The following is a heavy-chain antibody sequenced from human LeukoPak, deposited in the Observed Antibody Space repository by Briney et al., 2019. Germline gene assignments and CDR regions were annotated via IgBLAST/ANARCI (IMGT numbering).Heavy chain of an antibody. J-gene: IGHJ4*02. CDR3: ARGDSSSECDY. D-gene: IGHD6-13*01. V-gene: IGHV1-8*01. Sequence: GSVKVSCKASGYTFTSYDINWVRQATGQGLEWMGWMNPNSGNTGYAQKFQGRVTTTRNASISTAYMELSSLRSEDTAVYYCARGDSSSECDYWGQGTLVTVSS. CDR2: MNPNSGNT. CDR1: GYTFTSYD.